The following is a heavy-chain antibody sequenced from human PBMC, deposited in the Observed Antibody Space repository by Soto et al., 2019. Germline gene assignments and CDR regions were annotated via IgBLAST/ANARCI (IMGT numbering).Heavy chain of an antibody. CDR1: GFSFGSYA. CDR2: ISGSDGKT. D-gene: IGHD3-3*01. Sequence: GGSLRLSCGASGFSFGSYALSWVRQAPGKGLEWVSTISGSDGKTFYADSVKGRFSISRDTSQSTLYLQMNSLRADNTAMYYCARWSYLDYWGQGTRVPSPQ. J-gene: IGHJ4*02. V-gene: IGHV3-23*01. CDR3: ARWSYLDY.